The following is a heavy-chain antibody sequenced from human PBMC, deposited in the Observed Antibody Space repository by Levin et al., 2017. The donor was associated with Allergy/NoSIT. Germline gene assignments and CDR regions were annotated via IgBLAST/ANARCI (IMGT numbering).Heavy chain of an antibody. V-gene: IGHV3-23*01. CDR2: ISGSGGST. CDR1: GFTFSSYA. Sequence: GESLKISCAASGFTFSSYAMSWVRQAPGKGLEWVSAISGSGGSTYYADSVKGRFTISRDNSKNTLYLQMNSLRAEDTAVYYCAKGGVVTNPFDYYYGMDVWGQGTTVTVSS. CDR3: AKGGVVTNPFDYYYGMDV. J-gene: IGHJ6*02. D-gene: IGHD4-23*01.